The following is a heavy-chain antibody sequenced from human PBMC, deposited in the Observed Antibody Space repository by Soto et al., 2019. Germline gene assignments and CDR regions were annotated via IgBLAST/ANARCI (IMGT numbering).Heavy chain of an antibody. CDR1: GGSISSGDYY. V-gene: IGHV4-30-4*01. J-gene: IGHJ5*02. CDR2: MFYIGAT. Sequence: QVQLQESGPGLVEPSQTLSLTCSVSGGSISSGDYYWSWIRQPPGKGLEWIGYMFYIGATYYNPSLTSRVTLSVDTSKNQFSLKLSSVTAADTAVYHCARDVRFCSSPSCRGRNWFDPWGQGTLVTVTS. D-gene: IGHD2-2*01. CDR3: ARDVRFCSSPSCRGRNWFDP.